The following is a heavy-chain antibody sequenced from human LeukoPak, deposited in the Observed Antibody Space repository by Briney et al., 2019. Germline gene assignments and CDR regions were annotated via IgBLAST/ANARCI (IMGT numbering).Heavy chain of an antibody. CDR1: GFTFSNYV. CDR2: ISGSGDTT. V-gene: IGHV3-23*01. J-gene: IGHJ4*02. Sequence: GGSLRLSCGGSGFTFSNYVMNWVRQAPGKGLEWISSISGSGDTTDYADSVKGRFTISRDNSKNTLSLHMDSLRAEDTAVYYCGSGSYSHYWGQGTLVTVSS. D-gene: IGHD1-26*01. CDR3: GSGSYSHY.